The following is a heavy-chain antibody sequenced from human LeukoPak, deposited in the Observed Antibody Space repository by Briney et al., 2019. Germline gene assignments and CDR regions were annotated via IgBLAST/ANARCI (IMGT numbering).Heavy chain of an antibody. CDR3: AKDAPRLLWFGEFDY. Sequence: GGSLRLSCAASGFTFSNYAMNWVRQAPGKGLEWVSAISASGGRTYYADSVKGRFTISRDNAKNSLYLQMNSLRAEDTALYYCAKDAPRLLWFGEFDYWGQGTLVTVSS. CDR1: GFTFSNYA. V-gene: IGHV3-23*01. CDR2: ISASGGRT. J-gene: IGHJ4*02. D-gene: IGHD3-10*01.